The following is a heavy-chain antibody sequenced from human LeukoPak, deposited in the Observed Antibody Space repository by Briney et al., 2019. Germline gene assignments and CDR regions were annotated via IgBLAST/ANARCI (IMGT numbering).Heavy chain of an antibody. Sequence: SETLSLTCAVYGGSFSGYYWSWIRQPPGKGLEWIGEINHSGSTNYNPSLKSRVTISVDTSKNQFSLKLSSVTAADTAVYYCARGLGSIAGATASDYWGQGTLVTVSS. CDR2: INHSGST. D-gene: IGHD1-26*01. CDR1: GGSFSGYY. V-gene: IGHV4-34*01. CDR3: ARGLGSIAGATASDY. J-gene: IGHJ4*02.